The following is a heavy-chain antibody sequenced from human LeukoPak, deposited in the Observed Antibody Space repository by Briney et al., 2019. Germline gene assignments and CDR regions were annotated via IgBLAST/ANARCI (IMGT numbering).Heavy chain of an antibody. CDR3: AKDRHAPGRYCSSITCFPFDL. D-gene: IGHD2-2*01. CDR1: GFTFSSYD. CDR2: ISGGGKSR. J-gene: IGHJ5*02. V-gene: IGHV3-23*01. Sequence: GGSLRLSCEASGFTFSSYDMSWVRQAPGKGLEWVSVISGGGKSRYYAESVKGRFTISRDNSKSTLYLQMNSLRAEDTAVYYCAKDRHAPGRYCSSITCFPFDLWGQGTLVTVSS.